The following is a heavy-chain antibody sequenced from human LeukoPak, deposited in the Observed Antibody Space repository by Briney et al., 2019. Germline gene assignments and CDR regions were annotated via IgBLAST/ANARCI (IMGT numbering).Heavy chain of an antibody. J-gene: IGHJ4*02. Sequence: PGGSLRLSCAASGFTFSSYWMHWVRQPPGKGLVWVSRIKNDGSTTTYADSVKGRFTVSRDNAKNSLYLQMNSLRAEDTAVYYCARDSTGYGYEEWYWAQGTLVTVSS. V-gene: IGHV3-74*01. CDR1: GFTFSSYW. D-gene: IGHD5-18*01. CDR3: ARDSTGYGYEEWY. CDR2: IKNDGSTT.